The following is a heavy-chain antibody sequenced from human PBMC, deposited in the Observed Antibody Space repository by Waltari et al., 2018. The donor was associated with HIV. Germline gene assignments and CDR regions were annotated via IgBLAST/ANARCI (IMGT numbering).Heavy chain of an antibody. V-gene: IGHV4-34*01. CDR1: GGSFSGYY. CDR3: AREDIVATRALDY. D-gene: IGHD5-12*01. J-gene: IGHJ4*02. CDR2: INHSGTR. Sequence: QVQLQQWGEGLLKPSETLSLTCAVYGGSFSGYYWSWIRQPPGKGREWMGEINHSGTRDYNRSVKSRASISVDASKIQFFLRLSSVTAADTAVYYCAREDIVATRALDYWGQGTLVTGSS.